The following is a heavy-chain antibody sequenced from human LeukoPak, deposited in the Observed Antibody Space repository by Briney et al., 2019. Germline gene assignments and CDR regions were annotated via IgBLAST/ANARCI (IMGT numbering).Heavy chain of an antibody. D-gene: IGHD2-2*01. CDR2: IIPILGIA. CDR1: GGTFSSYA. V-gene: IGHV1-69*04. Sequence: SVKVSCKASGGTFSSYAISWVRQAPGQGLEWMGRIIPILGIANYAQKFQGRVTITADKSTSTAYMELSSLRSEDTAVYYCARDLYRDIVVVPAAPDDYWGQGTLVTVSS. J-gene: IGHJ4*02. CDR3: ARDLYRDIVVVPAAPDDY.